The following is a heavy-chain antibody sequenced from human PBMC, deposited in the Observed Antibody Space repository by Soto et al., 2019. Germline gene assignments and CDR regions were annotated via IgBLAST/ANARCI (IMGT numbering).Heavy chain of an antibody. CDR1: GFTFSSYA. J-gene: IGHJ4*02. CDR3: ARDSSGCPDY. Sequence: QVRLVESGGGVVQPGRSLRLSCAASGFTFSSYAMHWVRQAPGKGLEWVAVISYDGSNKYYADSVKGRFTISRDNSKNTLYLQMNSLRAEDTAVYYCARDSSGCPDYWGQGTLVTVSS. CDR2: ISYDGSNK. D-gene: IGHD6-19*01. V-gene: IGHV3-30-3*01.